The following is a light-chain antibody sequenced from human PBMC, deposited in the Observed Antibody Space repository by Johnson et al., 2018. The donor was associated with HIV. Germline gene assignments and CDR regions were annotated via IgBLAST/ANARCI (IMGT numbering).Light chain of an antibody. V-gene: IGLV1-51*02. CDR1: GSNIESYF. J-gene: IGLJ1*01. Sequence: QSVLTQPPSVSAAPGQKVNISCSGNGSNIESYFVSWYQQLPGAAPTLLIYEDNKRPSGIPDRFSGSKSGTSTTLGLTGLQTGDEADYYCGTGDGILSAGVFGTGTKVTVL. CDR2: EDN. CDR3: GTGDGILSAGV.